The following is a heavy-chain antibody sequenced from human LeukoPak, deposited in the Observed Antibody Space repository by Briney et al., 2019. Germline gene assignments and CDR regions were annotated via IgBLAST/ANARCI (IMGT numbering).Heavy chain of an antibody. D-gene: IGHD3-22*01. CDR2: ISSSSSYI. J-gene: IGHJ3*02. V-gene: IGHV3-11*06. CDR1: GFTFSDYY. Sequence: GGSLRLSCAASGFTFSDYYMSWIRQAPGKGLEWVSSISSSSSYIYYADSVKGRFTISRDNAKNSLYLQMNSLRAEDTAVYYCAHEYYYDSSGYHNHAFDIWGQGTMVTVSS. CDR3: AHEYYYDSSGYHNHAFDI.